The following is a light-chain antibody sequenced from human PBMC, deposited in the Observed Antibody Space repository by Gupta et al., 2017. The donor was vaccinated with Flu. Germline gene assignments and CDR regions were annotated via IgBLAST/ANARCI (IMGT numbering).Light chain of an antibody. CDR3: ETWYRNNQRV. CDR1: SGHRGYA. CDR2: LEGSGSY. J-gene: IGLJ3*02. Sequence: TCTLSSGHRGYAIAWHQQQPGKAPRFLMKLEGSGSYNRGSGVPDRFSGSGSGADRYRTISNLQSDAEGDYYCETWYRNNQRVFGRGS. V-gene: IGLV4-60*03.